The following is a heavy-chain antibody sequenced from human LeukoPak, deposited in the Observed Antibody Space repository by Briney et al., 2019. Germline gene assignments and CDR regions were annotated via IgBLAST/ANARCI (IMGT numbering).Heavy chain of an antibody. D-gene: IGHD5-24*01. J-gene: IGHJ4*02. CDR1: GLITDDYA. V-gene: IGHV3-74*01. Sequence: PGGSLRLSCAAPGLITDDYAIHWVRQAPGKGLVWVSIINGDGSATIYADAVKGRFTISRDNAKNTLYLQMTSLRAEDTALYYCARDRGWRQNDNWGQGTLVTVSS. CDR2: INGDGSAT. CDR3: ARDRGWRQNDN.